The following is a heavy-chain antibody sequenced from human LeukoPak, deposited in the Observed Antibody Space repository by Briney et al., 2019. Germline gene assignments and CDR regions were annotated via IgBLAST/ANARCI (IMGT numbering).Heavy chain of an antibody. CDR3: AKDTAYYDFWSGYYLY. V-gene: IGHV3-30*18. J-gene: IGHJ4*02. Sequence: GGSLTLSCPPSGFTFSSYGMHWVRQAPGKGLEWVAVISYDGSNKYYADSVKGRFTISRDNSKNTLYLQMTSLRAEDTAVYYCAKDTAYYDFWSGYYLYWGQGTLVTVSS. CDR1: GFTFSSYG. CDR2: ISYDGSNK. D-gene: IGHD3-3*01.